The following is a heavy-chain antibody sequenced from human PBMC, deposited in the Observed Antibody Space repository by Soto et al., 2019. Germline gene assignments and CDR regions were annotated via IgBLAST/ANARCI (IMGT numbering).Heavy chain of an antibody. Sequence: EVQLVESGGGLVQPGGSLRLSCAASGFTFSSYSMNWVRQAPGKGLEWVSYISSSSSTIYYADSVKGRFTISRDNAKNSLYLQMHSLRAEDTAVYYCARDPLATILWRSYYSYGIDVWGQGTTVTVSS. V-gene: IGHV3-48*01. D-gene: IGHD5-12*01. CDR1: GFTFSSYS. J-gene: IGHJ6*02. CDR2: ISSSSSTI. CDR3: ARDPLATILWRSYYSYGIDV.